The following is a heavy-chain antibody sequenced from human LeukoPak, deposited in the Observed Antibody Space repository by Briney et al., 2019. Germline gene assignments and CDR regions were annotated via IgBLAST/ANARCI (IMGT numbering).Heavy chain of an antibody. CDR2: IYINGNT. V-gene: IGHV4-61*02. CDR3: ARSRYDGSGYYFEGEIHFDY. J-gene: IGHJ4*02. CDR1: GDPIGSGSYQ. D-gene: IGHD3-22*01. Sequence: SGTLSLTCTVSGDPIGSGSYQWSWIRQTAGKGLEWIGRIYINGNTNYNPSLKSRVTISLDTSKNQFSLKLISVTAADTAVYYCARSRYDGSGYYFEGEIHFDYWGQGTLVTVSS.